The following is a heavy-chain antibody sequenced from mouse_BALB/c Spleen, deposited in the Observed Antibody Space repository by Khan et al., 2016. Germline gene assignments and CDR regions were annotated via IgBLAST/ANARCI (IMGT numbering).Heavy chain of an antibody. CDR3: ARYYGSSYVYFDF. V-gene: IGHV1-87*01. J-gene: IGHJ2*01. D-gene: IGHD1-1*01. Sequence: QVQLQQSGAELARPGASVKLSCKASGYTFTSYWMQWVKQRPGQGLEWIGAIYPGDGDTRYTQKFKGKATSTADKSSSTAYMPLSSLASEDSAVYYCARYYGSSYVYFDFWGQGTTLTVSS. CDR2: IYPGDGDT. CDR1: GYTFTSYW.